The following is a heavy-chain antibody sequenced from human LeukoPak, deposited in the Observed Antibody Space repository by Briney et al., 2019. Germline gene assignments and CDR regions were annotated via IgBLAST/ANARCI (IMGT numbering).Heavy chain of an antibody. V-gene: IGHV3-23*01. J-gene: IGHJ4*02. CDR3: AKGRGSGSYYNVDFDY. CDR1: GFTFSNYA. CDR2: ISGSGGST. D-gene: IGHD3-10*01. Sequence: PGGSLRHSCAASGFTFSNYAVSWVRQAPGKGLEWVSAISGSGGSTYYADSVKGRFTISRDNSKNTLYLQMNSLRAEDTAVYYCAKGRGSGSYYNVDFDYWGQGTLVTVSS.